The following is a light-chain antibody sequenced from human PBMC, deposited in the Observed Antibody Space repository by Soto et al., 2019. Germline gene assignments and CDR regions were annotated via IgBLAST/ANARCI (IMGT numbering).Light chain of an antibody. Sequence: AIRMTQSPSSLSASIGDRVTITCRASHGINNYLAWYQQKPGKAPKFLIYDASTLQSGVPSRFSGSGSGADFNLTIRNLQSEDFATYYCQQYYSYPLTFGGGTKVEIK. V-gene: IGKV1-8*01. CDR2: DAS. J-gene: IGKJ4*01. CDR1: HGINNY. CDR3: QQYYSYPLT.